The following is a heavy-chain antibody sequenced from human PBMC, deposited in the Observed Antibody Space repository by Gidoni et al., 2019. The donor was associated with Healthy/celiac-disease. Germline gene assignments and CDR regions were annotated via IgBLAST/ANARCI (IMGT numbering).Heavy chain of an antibody. V-gene: IGHV3-7*03. D-gene: IGHD3-10*01. CDR1: GFTFNRYW. CDR2: IKQDGSEK. Sequence: EVQLVESGGGLVQAGGSLRLSWAASGFTFNRYWRSWVRQAPGKGLEWVANIKQDGSEKYYVDSVKGRFTISRDNAKNSLYLQMNSLRAEDTAVYYCARGSGTGSGMDVWGQGTTVTVSS. CDR3: ARGSGTGSGMDV. J-gene: IGHJ6*02.